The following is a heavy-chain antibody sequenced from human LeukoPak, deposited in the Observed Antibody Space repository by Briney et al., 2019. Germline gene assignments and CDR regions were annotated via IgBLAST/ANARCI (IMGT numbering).Heavy chain of an antibody. J-gene: IGHJ5*02. D-gene: IGHD2-2*01. CDR1: GGSFSGYC. Sequence: SETLSLTCAVYGGSFSGYCWSWIRQPPGKGLEWIGEINHSGSTNYNPSLKSRVTISVDTSKNQFSLKLSSVTAADTAVYYCASASRRGSTSWRYNWFDPWGQGTLVTVSS. V-gene: IGHV4-34*01. CDR3: ASASRRGSTSWRYNWFDP. CDR2: INHSGST.